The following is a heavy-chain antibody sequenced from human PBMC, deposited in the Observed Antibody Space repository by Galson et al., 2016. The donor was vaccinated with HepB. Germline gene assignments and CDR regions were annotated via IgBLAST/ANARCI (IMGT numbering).Heavy chain of an antibody. J-gene: IGHJ4*02. Sequence: PALVKPTQTLTLTCTFSGFSLSTTGAGVGWIRQPPGKALEWLALIYWHDEERYSPSLRSRLTITKASKNQVVLTMTNTDPADTATYYCAHSFLTGNYISPGFDFWGQGSLVTVSS. CDR1: GFSLSTTGAG. D-gene: IGHD3-9*01. CDR3: AHSFLTGNYISPGFDF. CDR2: IYWHDEE. V-gene: IGHV2-5*01.